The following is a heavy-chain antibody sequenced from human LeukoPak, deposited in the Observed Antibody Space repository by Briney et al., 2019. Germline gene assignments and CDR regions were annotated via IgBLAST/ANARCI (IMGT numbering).Heavy chain of an antibody. CDR2: IDKHGSA. Sequence: SETLSLTCTVSGGSINSDDKAWIRQSPGKGLEWVGYIDKHGSAYYNPSLQSRVTISVDTSKKQFSLKLNSVTAADTAVYYCASGPWELDYWDQGTLVTVSS. CDR3: ASGPWELDY. V-gene: IGHV4-59*08. J-gene: IGHJ4*02. D-gene: IGHD1-26*01. CDR1: GGSINSDD.